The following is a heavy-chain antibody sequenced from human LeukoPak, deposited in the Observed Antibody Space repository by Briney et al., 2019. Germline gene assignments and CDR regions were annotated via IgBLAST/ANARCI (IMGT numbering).Heavy chain of an antibody. CDR3: ARPFGSGTYYQFDL. V-gene: IGHV3-7*04. Sequence: GGSLRLSCAASGFAFSTYWMSWVRQAPGKGLEWVANIKGDGSDKYYLDSLKGRFTVSRDNAKNSLYLQVNSLRADDTAVYYCARPFGSGTYYQFDLWGQGTLVTVSS. CDR2: IKGDGSDK. CDR1: GFAFSTYW. D-gene: IGHD3-10*01. J-gene: IGHJ4*02.